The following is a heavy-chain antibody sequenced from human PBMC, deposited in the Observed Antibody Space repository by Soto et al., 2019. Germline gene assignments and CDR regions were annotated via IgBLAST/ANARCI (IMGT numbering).Heavy chain of an antibody. J-gene: IGHJ6*02. D-gene: IGHD3-16*01. CDR2: ISPYTGNT. CDR3: GMVDNYVTPTPQDV. V-gene: IGHV1-18*01. Sequence: QVQLVQSGDEVKKPGASVKVSCKASGYIFVNYGIAWVRQAPGQGLEWMGWISPYTGNTHSATKVQGRLTMTTDTSTSTAYMDQGSLTSDHTAVYYCGMVDNYVTPTPQDVWGQGTTVTVSS. CDR1: GYIFVNYG.